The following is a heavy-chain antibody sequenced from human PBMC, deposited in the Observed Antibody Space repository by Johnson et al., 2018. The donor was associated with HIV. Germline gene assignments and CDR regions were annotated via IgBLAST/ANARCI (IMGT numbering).Heavy chain of an antibody. CDR2: LSYDGSNK. CDR1: GFTFSSYD. Sequence: QMQLVESGGGVVQPGRSLRVSCGASGFTFSSYDMHWVRQAPGKGLEWVAFLSYDGSNKYYADSVKGRFTISRDNSKNTLYLQMNSLRAEDTAVYYCAKHPDAFDIWGQGTMVTVSS. J-gene: IGHJ3*02. V-gene: IGHV3-30*18. CDR3: AKHPDAFDI.